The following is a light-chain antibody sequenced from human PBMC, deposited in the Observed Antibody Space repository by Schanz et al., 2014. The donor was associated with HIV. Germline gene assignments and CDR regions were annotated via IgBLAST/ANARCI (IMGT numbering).Light chain of an antibody. Sequence: SYELTQPPSVSVAPGKTASITCVANNLGSKSVHWYQQKPGQAPGLVIYYDTDRPSGIPERFSGSNSGHTATLTISRVEVGDEADYYCQIWDRSSDVVFGGGTKLTVL. CDR3: QIWDRSSDVV. CDR2: YDT. V-gene: IGLV3-21*04. CDR1: NLGSKS. J-gene: IGLJ2*01.